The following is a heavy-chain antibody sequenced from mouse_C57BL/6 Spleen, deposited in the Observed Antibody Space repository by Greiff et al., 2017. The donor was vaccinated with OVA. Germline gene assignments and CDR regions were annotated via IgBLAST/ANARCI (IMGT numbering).Heavy chain of an antibody. Sequence: EVKLVESGAELVRPGASVKLSCTASGFNIKDYYMHWVKQRPEQGLEWIGRIDPEDGDPEYAPKFQGKATMTADTSSNTAYLQLSSLTSEDTAVYYGTTGYGSSYEAWFAYWGQGTLVTVSA. CDR3: TTGYGSSYEAWFAY. CDR2: IDPEDGDP. V-gene: IGHV14-1*01. D-gene: IGHD1-1*01. J-gene: IGHJ3*01. CDR1: GFNIKDYY.